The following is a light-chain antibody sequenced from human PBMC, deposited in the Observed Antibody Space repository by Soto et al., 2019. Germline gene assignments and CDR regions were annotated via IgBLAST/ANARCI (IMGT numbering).Light chain of an antibody. CDR3: QQRSTRPPMYT. CDR2: DAS. CDR1: ESISSH. V-gene: IGKV3-11*01. J-gene: IGKJ2*01. Sequence: EIVLTQSPATLSLSPGERATLSCRASESISSHLAWYQQKPGQPPRLLIYDASKRATDIPGRFSGSGSGTDFTLSISSLEPDDSAVYYCQQRSTRPPMYTFGQGTKLEIK.